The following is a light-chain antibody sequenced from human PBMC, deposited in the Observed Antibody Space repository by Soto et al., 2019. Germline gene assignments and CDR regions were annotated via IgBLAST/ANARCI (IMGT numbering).Light chain of an antibody. CDR1: QNINNW. CDR3: QQYDTFWT. J-gene: IGKJ1*01. V-gene: IGKV1-5*03. CDR2: KAS. Sequence: IQVTQFPSSLSASVGDRVTITCRASQNINNWLAWYQFKPGKAPRLLIYKASTLETGVPARFSGSGSGTEFTHTLSGLQPDDFATYYCQQYDTFWTFGQGTTVDIE.